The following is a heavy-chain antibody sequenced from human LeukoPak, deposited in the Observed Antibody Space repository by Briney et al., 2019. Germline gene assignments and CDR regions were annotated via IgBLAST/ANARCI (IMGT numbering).Heavy chain of an antibody. Sequence: PGRSLRLFCAASGFTLTSYAMHWVRQAPGKGLEWVAVISYDGSNKYYADSVKGRFTISRDNSKNTLYLQMNSLRAEDTAVYYCARDETWRVVVIRGVDYWGQGTLVTVSS. CDR2: ISYDGSNK. J-gene: IGHJ4*02. V-gene: IGHV3-30*19. CDR3: ARDETWRVVVIRGVDY. D-gene: IGHD3-22*01. CDR1: GFTLTSYA.